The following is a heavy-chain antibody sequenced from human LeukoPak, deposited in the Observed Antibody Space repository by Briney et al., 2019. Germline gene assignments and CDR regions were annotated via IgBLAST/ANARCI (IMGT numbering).Heavy chain of an antibody. CDR1: GGSISSYF. V-gene: IGHV4-34*01. D-gene: IGHD6-13*01. J-gene: IGHJ4*02. CDR3: ARGPSTWYYY. CDR2: INHSGST. Sequence: PSETLSLTCTVSGGSISSYFWSWIRQPPGKGLEWIGEINHSGSTNYNPSLKSRVTISIDTSKNQFSLKLSSVTAADTALYYCARGPSTWYYYWGQGTLVTVSS.